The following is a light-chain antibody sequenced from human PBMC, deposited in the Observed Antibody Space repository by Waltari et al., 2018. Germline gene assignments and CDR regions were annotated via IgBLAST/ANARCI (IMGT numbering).Light chain of an antibody. CDR1: RPTIGTTI. V-gene: IGLV1-44*01. Sequence: QSVLTPPPSASGTPGQWVTIPCSGSRPTIGTTIANWYQQLPGTAPNVLTYSNNKRPSGVPDRFSGSKSGTSASLAVSGLQSEDEGDYYCATWDDSLNGVVFGGGTKLTVL. CDR2: SNN. J-gene: IGLJ2*01. CDR3: ATWDDSLNGVV.